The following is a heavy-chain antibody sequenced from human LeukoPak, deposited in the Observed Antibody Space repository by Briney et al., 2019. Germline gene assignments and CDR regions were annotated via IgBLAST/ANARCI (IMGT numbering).Heavy chain of an antibody. D-gene: IGHD4-11*01. CDR1: GFTFSSYW. Sequence: GGSLRLSCAASGFTFSSYWMSWVRQAPGKGLEWVANIKQDGSEKYYVDSVKGRFTISRDNAKNPLYLQMNSLRAEDTAVYYCARTTVTGDYDWFDPWGQGTLVTVSS. CDR3: ARTTVTGDYDWFDP. J-gene: IGHJ5*02. CDR2: IKQDGSEK. V-gene: IGHV3-7*01.